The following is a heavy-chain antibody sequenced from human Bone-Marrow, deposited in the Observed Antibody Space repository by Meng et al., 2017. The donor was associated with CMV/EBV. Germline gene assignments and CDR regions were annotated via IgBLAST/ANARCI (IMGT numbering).Heavy chain of an antibody. CDR1: GYSFTSYW. D-gene: IGHD2-2*01. J-gene: IGHJ6*02. V-gene: IGHV5-51*01. CDR3: ARGYCSSTSCYDNYYYGMDV. CDR2: IYPGDSDT. Sequence: KVSCKGSGYSFTSYWIGWVRQMPGKGLEWMGIIYPGDSDTRYSPSFQGQVTISADKSISTAYLQWSSLKAPDTAMYYCARGYCSSTSCYDNYYYGMDVWGQGTTVTVSS.